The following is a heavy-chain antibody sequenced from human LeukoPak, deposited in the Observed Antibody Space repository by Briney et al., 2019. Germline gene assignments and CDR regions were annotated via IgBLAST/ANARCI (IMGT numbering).Heavy chain of an antibody. CDR3: ARSTDYYRHNWFDS. CDR1: GYNFTTYW. J-gene: IGHJ5*01. CDR2: IYPGDSDT. D-gene: IGHD1-26*01. V-gene: IGHV5-51*01. Sequence: GESLKISCEPPGYNFTTYWIAWVRQMPGKGLEWVGVIYPGDSDTRYSPSFQGHVTISADTSFSTAYLQWVSLSTSDSAVYYCARSTDYYRHNWFDSWGQGTLVTVSS.